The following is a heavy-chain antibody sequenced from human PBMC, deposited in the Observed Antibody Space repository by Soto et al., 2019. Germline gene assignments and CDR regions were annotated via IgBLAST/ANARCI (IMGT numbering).Heavy chain of an antibody. Sequence: QIQLVQSGAEVKKPGASVKVSCKASGYTFSSYHITWVRQAPGQGLEWMGWISAYNGNTNYAQNLQGRVTMTTGPSTSTAYMDLGSLGSDDPAVDCCARDLPPVDYWGQGPLVTVSS. CDR1: GYTFSSYH. CDR2: ISAYNGNT. CDR3: ARDLPPVDY. J-gene: IGHJ4*02. V-gene: IGHV1-18*01.